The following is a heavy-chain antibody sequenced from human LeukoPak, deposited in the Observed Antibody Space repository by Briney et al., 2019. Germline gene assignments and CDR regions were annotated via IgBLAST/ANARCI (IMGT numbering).Heavy chain of an antibody. CDR2: FGHKEEET. J-gene: IGHJ4*02. CDR1: RATLSQIS. Sequence: AAVTVSCKVCRATLSQISIDGVGPAPGKGREWVGSFGHKEEETLHAKMLQGRNNLIEDPETESGYKEMSSLKCGDTGVYYCATGAIVYAYWGQGTLVTVSS. CDR3: ATGAIVYAY. V-gene: IGHV1-24*01. D-gene: IGHD3-9*01.